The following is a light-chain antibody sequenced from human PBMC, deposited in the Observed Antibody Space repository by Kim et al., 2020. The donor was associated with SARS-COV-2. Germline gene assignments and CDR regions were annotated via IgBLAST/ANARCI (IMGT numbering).Light chain of an antibody. CDR3: QTWGTGIRV. Sequence: QLVLTQSPSASASLGASVKLTCTLSSGHSSYAIAWHQQQPEKGHRYLMKLNSDGSHSKGDGNPDRFSGSSSGAERYLTISSLQSEDEADYYCQTWGTGIRVFGGGTQLTVL. CDR1: SGHSSYA. V-gene: IGLV4-69*01. J-gene: IGLJ3*02. CDR2: LNSDGSH.